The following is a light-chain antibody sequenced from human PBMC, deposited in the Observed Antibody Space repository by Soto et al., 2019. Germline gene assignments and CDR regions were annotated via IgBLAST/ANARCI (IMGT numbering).Light chain of an antibody. Sequence: EVVMTQSPATLSASPGERVTLSCSASQNLGSSLAWYQQRPGQAPRLLLYGGSTRVTGIPARFSGSGSGTEFTVTISSLQSADVAVYYCQQYNYWPPYTFGQGTNLEFK. CDR1: QNLGSS. J-gene: IGKJ2*01. V-gene: IGKV3-15*01. CDR2: GGS. CDR3: QQYNYWPPYT.